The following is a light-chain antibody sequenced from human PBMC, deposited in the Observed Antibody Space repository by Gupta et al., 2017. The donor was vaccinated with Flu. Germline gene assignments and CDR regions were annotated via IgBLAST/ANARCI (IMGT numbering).Light chain of an antibody. J-gene: IGLJ3*02. Sequence: QSVLTQPPSVSAAPGQKVTISCSGSSSNIGVNYVSWYQQFPGTAPKLLIYDNDKRPSGIPVRFSGSKSGTSATLGITGLQTGDEADYYCGTWDNSLDFSRVFGGGTKLTVL. CDR1: SSNIGVNY. CDR2: DND. V-gene: IGLV1-51*01. CDR3: GTWDNSLDFSRV.